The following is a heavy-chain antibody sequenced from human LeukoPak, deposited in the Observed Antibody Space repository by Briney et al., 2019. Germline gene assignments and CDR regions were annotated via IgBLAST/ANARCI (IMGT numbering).Heavy chain of an antibody. CDR1: GFTFDDYA. CDR2: ISWNSGSI. D-gene: IGHD6-13*01. CDR3: AKDSGYSSSWSRNCFDP. Sequence: GRSLRLSCAASGFTFDDYAMHWVRQAPGKGLEWVSGISWNSGSIGYADSVKGRFTISRDNAKNSLYLQMNSLRAEDTALYYCAKDSGYSSSWSRNCFDPWGQGTLVTVSS. J-gene: IGHJ5*02. V-gene: IGHV3-9*01.